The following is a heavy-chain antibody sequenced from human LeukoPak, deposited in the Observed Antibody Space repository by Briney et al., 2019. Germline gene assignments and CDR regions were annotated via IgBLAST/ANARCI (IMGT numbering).Heavy chain of an antibody. CDR2: IFTSGFT. CDR1: GDSITNFY. J-gene: IGHJ4*02. CDR3: AAGPVGHISRAFEF. D-gene: IGHD3-10*01. V-gene: IGHV4-4*07. Sequence: SGTLSLTCTVSGDSITNFYWSWIRQPAGKGLELIGRIFTSGFTTYDPSLKSRVSMSFDTSKNQFSPNLNSVTAADTAVYYCAAGPVGHISRAFEFWGQGNVVTVSS.